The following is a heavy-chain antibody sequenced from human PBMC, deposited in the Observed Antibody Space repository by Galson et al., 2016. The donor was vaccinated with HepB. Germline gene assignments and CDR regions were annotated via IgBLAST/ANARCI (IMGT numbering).Heavy chain of an antibody. V-gene: IGHV1-46*01. CDR3: ARGYCSATDCYAGLGLDV. J-gene: IGHJ6*02. CDR1: GYTFTTYY. Sequence: SVKVSCKALGYTFTTYYIHWIRQAPGQGPEWVGIINPNGGSTTFAQRFQGRVTMTRDTSTSTVYIDLSSLRSEDTAVYYCARGYCSATDCYAGLGLDVWGQGTTVIVS. CDR2: INPNGGST. D-gene: IGHD2-2*01.